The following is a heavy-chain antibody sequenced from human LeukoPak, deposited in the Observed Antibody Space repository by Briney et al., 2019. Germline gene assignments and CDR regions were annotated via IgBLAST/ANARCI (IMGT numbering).Heavy chain of an antibody. V-gene: IGHV3-7*01. Sequence: GGSLRLSCAASGFTFSTRNWMTWVRQAPGKGLEWVASLKQDGSEEYYVDFLKGRITMSRDGATNSVYLQMTSLRTEDTAMYFCARITAQGAYNFGRYDSFFYMDVWGKGTTVTVSS. CDR2: LKQDGSEE. CDR1: GFTFSTRNW. CDR3: ARITAQGAYNFGRYDSFFYMDV. D-gene: IGHD3/OR15-3a*01. J-gene: IGHJ6*03.